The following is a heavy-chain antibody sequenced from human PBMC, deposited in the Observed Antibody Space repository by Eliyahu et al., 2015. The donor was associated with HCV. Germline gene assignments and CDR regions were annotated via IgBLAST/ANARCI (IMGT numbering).Heavy chain of an antibody. J-gene: IGHJ5*02. V-gene: IGHV4-61*02. CDR2: MHTTGST. CDR1: GGSISSGSYY. Sequence: QVQLQESGPGLVKPSQTLSLTCTVSGGSISSGSYYWTWIRQPAGKGLEFIGRMHTTGSTNYNPSLESRATISLDTSNNQFSLILTSVTAADTAVYYCARGLAPSATIYFDPWGQGTLVTISS. CDR3: ARGLAPSATIYFDP. D-gene: IGHD6-13*01.